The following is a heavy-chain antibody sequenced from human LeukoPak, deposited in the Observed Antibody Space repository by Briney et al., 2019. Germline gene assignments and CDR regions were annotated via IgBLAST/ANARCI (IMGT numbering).Heavy chain of an antibody. J-gene: IGHJ4*02. CDR3: ARQRSITMVRGVTNYFDY. V-gene: IGHV4-34*09. Sequence: SETLSLTCAVYGGSFSGYYWSWIRQPPGKGLEWIGEINHSGSTNYNPSLKSRVTISVDTSKNQFSLKLSSVTAADTAVYYCARQRSITMVRGVTNYFDYWGQGTLVTVSS. CDR1: GGSFSGYY. CDR2: INHSGST. D-gene: IGHD3-10*01.